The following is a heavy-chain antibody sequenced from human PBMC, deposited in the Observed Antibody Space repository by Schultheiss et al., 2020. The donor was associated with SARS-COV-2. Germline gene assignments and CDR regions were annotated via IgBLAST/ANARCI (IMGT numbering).Heavy chain of an antibody. CDR1: GGTFSSFT. CDR3: ARRGGYGSGSYNYYYYGMDV. CDR2: ISAYNGNT. J-gene: IGHJ6*02. D-gene: IGHD3-10*01. Sequence: VKVSCKASGGTFSSFTISWVRQAPGQGLEWMGWISAYNGNTNYAQKLQGRVTMTTDTSTSTAYMELRSLRSDDTAVYYCARRGGYGSGSYNYYYYGMDVWGQGTTVTVSS. V-gene: IGHV1-18*04.